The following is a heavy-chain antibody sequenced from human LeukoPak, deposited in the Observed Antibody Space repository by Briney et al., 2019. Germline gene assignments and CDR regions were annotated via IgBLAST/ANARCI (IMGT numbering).Heavy chain of an antibody. CDR3: ARDLGYCSGGTCYSVLDY. J-gene: IGHJ4*02. D-gene: IGHD2-15*01. CDR2: IKQDGSEK. Sequence: PGGSLRLSRAASGFTFSSNWMNWVRQAPGRGLEWVANIKQDGSEKYYADSVKGRFTISRDNAKSSLYLQMNSLRAEDTAVYYCARDLGYCSGGTCYSVLDYWGQGTLVTVSS. V-gene: IGHV3-7*03. CDR1: GFTFSSNW.